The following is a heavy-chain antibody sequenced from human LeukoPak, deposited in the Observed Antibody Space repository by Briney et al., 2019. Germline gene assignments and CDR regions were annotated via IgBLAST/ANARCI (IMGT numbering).Heavy chain of an antibody. CDR3: AKEGDIEYYYGSGNLDY. CDR2: ISGSGGST. J-gene: IGHJ4*02. CDR1: GFTFSSYA. V-gene: IGHV3-23*01. Sequence: GGSLRLSCAASGFTFSSYAMSWVRQAPGKGLEWVSAISGSGGSTYYADSVEGRFTISRDNSKNTLYLQMNSLRAEDTAVYYCAKEGDIEYYYGSGNLDYWGQGTLVTVSS. D-gene: IGHD3-10*01.